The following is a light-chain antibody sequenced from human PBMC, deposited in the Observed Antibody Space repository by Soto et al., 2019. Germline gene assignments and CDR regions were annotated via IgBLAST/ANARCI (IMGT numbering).Light chain of an antibody. CDR2: EVS. Sequence: QSALTQPPSASGSPGQSVTISCTGTNSDVSWHQQHPGKVPKLVIYEVSKQPSGVPARFSGSGSDNAASLTISGLQAEDEADYYCSSYAGGDSLLFGGGTKLTVL. J-gene: IGLJ3*02. V-gene: IGLV2-8*01. CDR1: NSD. CDR3: SSYAGGDSLL.